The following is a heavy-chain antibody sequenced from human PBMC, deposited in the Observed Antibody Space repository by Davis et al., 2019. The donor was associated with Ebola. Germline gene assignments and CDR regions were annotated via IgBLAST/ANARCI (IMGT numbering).Heavy chain of an antibody. CDR3: AREVGDTKLDQ. CDR1: GGTFLSYT. CDR2: VIPVFGTT. D-gene: IGHD1-26*01. Sequence: SVKVSCKASGGTFLSYTITWVRQAPGQGLEWMGWVIPVFGTTNYAQKFQGRVTLTADESTSTAYMELTKRRSDDTPVYYCAREVGDTKLDQWGQGTLVTVSS. V-gene: IGHV1-69*13. J-gene: IGHJ4*02.